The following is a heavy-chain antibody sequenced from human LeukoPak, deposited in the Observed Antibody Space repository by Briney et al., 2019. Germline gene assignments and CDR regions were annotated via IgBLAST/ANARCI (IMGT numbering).Heavy chain of an antibody. Sequence: GGSLRLSCAASGFTFDDYAMHWVRQAPGKGLEWVSGISWNSGSIGYADSVKGRFTISRDNSKNTLYLQMNSLRAEDTAVYYCAREGVNYYGSGSYSYFDYWGQGTLVTVSS. V-gene: IGHV3-9*01. CDR2: ISWNSGSI. J-gene: IGHJ4*02. CDR3: AREGVNYYGSGSYSYFDY. CDR1: GFTFDDYA. D-gene: IGHD3-10*01.